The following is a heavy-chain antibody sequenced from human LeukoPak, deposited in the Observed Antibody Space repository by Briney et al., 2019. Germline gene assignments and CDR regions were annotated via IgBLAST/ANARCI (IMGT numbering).Heavy chain of an antibody. J-gene: IGHJ4*02. CDR3: ARGRQQMTYFDY. V-gene: IGHV3-7*03. CDR1: GFTFSSYW. CDR2: IKQDGSEK. D-gene: IGHD6-13*01. Sequence: GGSLRLSCVASGFTFSSYWMSWVRQAPGKGLEWVANIKQDGSEKYYVDSVKGRFTISRDNAKNSLHLQVSSLRAEDTAVYYCARGRQQMTYFDYWGQGTLVTASS.